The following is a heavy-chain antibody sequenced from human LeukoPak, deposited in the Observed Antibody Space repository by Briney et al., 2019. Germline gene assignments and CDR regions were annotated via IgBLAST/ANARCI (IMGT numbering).Heavy chain of an antibody. CDR2: ITTYNGNT. J-gene: IGHJ4*02. V-gene: IGHV1-18*01. Sequence: ASVKVSCKASTYTFTTTYGFSWVRQAPGQGLEWMGLITTYNGNTNYAQKFQDRITMTTDTSTSTTYMELRSLRSDDTAVYYCARDRNQLFDYWGQGTLVTVSS. CDR3: ARDRNQLFDY. D-gene: IGHD2-2*01. CDR1: TYTFTTTYG.